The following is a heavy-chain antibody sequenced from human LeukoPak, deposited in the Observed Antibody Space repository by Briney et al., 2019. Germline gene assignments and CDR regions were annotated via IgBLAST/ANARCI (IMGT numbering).Heavy chain of an antibody. V-gene: IGHV3-30*18. CDR2: ISYDGSNK. CDR3: AKEWGHYDILTGYPN. D-gene: IGHD3-9*01. Sequence: GGSLRLSCAASGFTFSSYGMRWDRQAPGKGLEWVAVISYDGSNKYYADSVKGRFTISRDNSKNTLYLQMNSLRAEDTAVYYCAKEWGHYDILTGYPNWGQGTLVTVSS. J-gene: IGHJ4*02. CDR1: GFTFSSYG.